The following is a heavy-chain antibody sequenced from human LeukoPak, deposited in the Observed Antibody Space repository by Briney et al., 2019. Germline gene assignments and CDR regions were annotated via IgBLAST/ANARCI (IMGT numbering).Heavy chain of an antibody. J-gene: IGHJ4*02. D-gene: IGHD1-26*01. V-gene: IGHV4-4*02. CDR3: TRESGPYCPFGY. CDR2: ISLTWRT. CDR1: GGSITSTNW. Sequence: SETLSLTCGVSGGSITSTNWWSWVRQPPGQGLEWIGEISLTWRTNYNPSLIGRVIMSLDESRNQLSLTLTSVTAADTAMYYCTRESGPYCPFGYWGQGTLVVVPS.